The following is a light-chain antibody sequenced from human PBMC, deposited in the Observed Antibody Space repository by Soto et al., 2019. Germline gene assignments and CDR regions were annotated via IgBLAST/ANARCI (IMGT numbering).Light chain of an antibody. CDR3: SSYAGSNLWV. Sequence: QSALTQPPSASGAPGQSVTISCTGTSSDVGGYNYVSWYQQHPGKAPELMIYEVSKRPSGVPDRFSGSKSGTTASLTVSGLQAEDEADYYCSSYAGSNLWVFGAGTKLTVL. CDR2: EVS. J-gene: IGLJ3*02. V-gene: IGLV2-8*01. CDR1: SSDVGGYNY.